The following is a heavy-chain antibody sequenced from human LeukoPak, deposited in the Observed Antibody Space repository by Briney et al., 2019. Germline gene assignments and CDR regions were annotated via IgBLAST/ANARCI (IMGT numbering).Heavy chain of an antibody. CDR2: IIPIFGTA. D-gene: IGHD3-3*01. Sequence: SVKVSCKASGGTFSSYAISWVRQAPGQGLEWMGGIIPIFGTANYAQKFQGRVTITTDESTSTAYMELSSLRSEDTAVYYCARSFPDFWSGYSGDYWGQGTLVTVSS. CDR3: ARSFPDFWSGYSGDY. V-gene: IGHV1-69*05. CDR1: GGTFSSYA. J-gene: IGHJ4*02.